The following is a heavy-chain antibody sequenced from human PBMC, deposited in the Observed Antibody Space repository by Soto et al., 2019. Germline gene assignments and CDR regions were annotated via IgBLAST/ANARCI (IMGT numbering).Heavy chain of an antibody. CDR2: IYTGGGT. Sequence: EVQLVESGGGLVQPGGSLRLSCAGSGLTVSTNPMSWVRQAPGKGLEWVSVIYTGGGTHSPDSVKVRFTISRDNSKTTVNIQMNSLRPEDTAVYYCARDGSGHWGQGTLVTVSS. V-gene: IGHV3-66*01. CDR3: ARDGSGH. CDR1: GLTVSTNP. J-gene: IGHJ4*02.